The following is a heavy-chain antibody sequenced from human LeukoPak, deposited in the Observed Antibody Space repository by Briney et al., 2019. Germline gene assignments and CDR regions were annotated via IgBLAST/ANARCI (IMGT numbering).Heavy chain of an antibody. CDR1: GFTFSNAW. CDR3: ARGGPSGSSFAEYFQH. J-gene: IGHJ1*01. V-gene: IGHV3-30*03. CDR2: ISSDGNIK. D-gene: IGHD1-26*01. Sequence: PGGSLRLSCAASGFTFSNAWMSWVRQAPGKGLEWVAVISSDGNIKYYVDSVKGRFTISRDNSKNTLYLQMNSLRTEDTAVYYCARGGPSGSSFAEYFQHWGQGTLVTVSS.